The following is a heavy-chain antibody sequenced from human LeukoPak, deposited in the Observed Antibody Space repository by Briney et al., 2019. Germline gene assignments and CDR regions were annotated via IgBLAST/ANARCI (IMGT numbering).Heavy chain of an antibody. J-gene: IGHJ4*02. V-gene: IGHV4-4*07. Sequence: SETLSLTCTVSGGSISDYYWSWIRQPAGKGLEWIGRIYTSGSTYYNPSLKSRVTISVDTSKNQFSLKLSSVTAADTAVYYCARLRYYYDSSGSHLDYWGQGTLVTVSS. CDR2: IYTSGST. CDR3: ARLRYYYDSSGSHLDY. CDR1: GGSISDYY. D-gene: IGHD3-22*01.